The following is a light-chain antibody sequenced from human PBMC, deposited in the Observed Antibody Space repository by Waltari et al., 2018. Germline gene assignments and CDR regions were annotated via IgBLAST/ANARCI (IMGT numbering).Light chain of an antibody. V-gene: IGKV2-30*02. Sequence: DVVMTQSPLSLPITPGQPASMTCRSSQSLLHSNGNTYLSWFLQKPGQPPRRLIYKVSNRDSGVPDRCSGSGAWTDFTLKISRVDAEDVGVYYWMQGTHFFTFGGGTKVEIK. CDR2: KVS. CDR1: QSLLHSNGNTY. J-gene: IGKJ4*01. CDR3: MQGTHFFT.